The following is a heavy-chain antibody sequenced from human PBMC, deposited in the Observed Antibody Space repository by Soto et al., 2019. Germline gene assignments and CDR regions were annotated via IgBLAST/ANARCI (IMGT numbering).Heavy chain of an antibody. CDR2: ISYDGSNK. CDR1: GFTFSSYG. V-gene: IGHV3-30*18. Sequence: ESGGGVVQPGRSLRLSCAASGFTFSSYGMHWVRQAPGKGLEWVAAISYDGSNKYYADSVKGRFTISRDNSKNTLYLQMNSLRAEDTVVYYCAQDSGFSSGYWTTFDYWGQGTLVTVAS. J-gene: IGHJ4*02. D-gene: IGHD3-3*01. CDR3: AQDSGFSSGYWTTFDY.